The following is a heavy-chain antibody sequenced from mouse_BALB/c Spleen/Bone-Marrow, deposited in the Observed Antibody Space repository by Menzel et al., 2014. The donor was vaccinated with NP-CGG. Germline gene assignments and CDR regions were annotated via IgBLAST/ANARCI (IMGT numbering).Heavy chain of an antibody. Sequence: EVKVVESGGGLVKPGGSLKLSCAASGFTFXSYAMSWVRQIPEKRLEWVATISSGGSYTYYPDSVKGRFTISRDKAKNTLYLQMSSLRSEDTAMYYCARHGITRLLDYWGQGTTLTVSS. V-gene: IGHV5-9-3*01. CDR3: ARHGITRLLDY. D-gene: IGHD2-4*01. J-gene: IGHJ2*01. CDR1: GFTFXSYA. CDR2: ISSGGSYT.